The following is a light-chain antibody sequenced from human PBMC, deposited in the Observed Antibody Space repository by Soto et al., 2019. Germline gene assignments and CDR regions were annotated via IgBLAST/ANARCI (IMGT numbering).Light chain of an antibody. Sequence: QSALTQPPSASGSPGQSVAISCTGTSGVVGGYNYVSWYQQHPGKAPKLLIYEVSKRPSGVPDRFSGSKSGNTASLTVSGLQAEDESDYFCSSYGGSKVFGTGTKLTVL. J-gene: IGLJ1*01. CDR2: EVS. CDR3: SSYGGSKV. V-gene: IGLV2-8*01. CDR1: SGVVGGYNY.